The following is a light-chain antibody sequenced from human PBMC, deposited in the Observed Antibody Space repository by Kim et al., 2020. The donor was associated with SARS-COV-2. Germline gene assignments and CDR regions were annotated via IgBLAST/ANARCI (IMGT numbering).Light chain of an antibody. CDR1: QCGTSSS. V-gene: IGKV3-20*01. J-gene: IGKJ2*01. CDR2: GAS. CDR3: QQYGSSPVYT. Sequence: GDIDPHPYRPGQCGTSSSFASYQQKPGQTPKLPIYGASSSATGIPDRFNGRWSGTNFTPTINKLAPESFSVYYCQQYGSSPVYTFGQGTRLEI.